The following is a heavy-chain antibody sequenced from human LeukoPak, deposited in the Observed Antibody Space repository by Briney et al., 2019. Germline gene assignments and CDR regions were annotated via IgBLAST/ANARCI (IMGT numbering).Heavy chain of an antibody. V-gene: IGHV3-9*01. CDR1: GFTFDDYA. CDR2: ISWNSGSI. D-gene: IGHD1-26*01. J-gene: IGHJ4*02. Sequence: GGSLRLSCAASGFTFDDYAMHWVRQAPGKGLEWVSGISWNSGSIGYADSVKGRFTISRDNSKNTLYLQMNSLRAEDTAVYYCAKGRVGATGVFDYWGQGTLVTVSS. CDR3: AKGRVGATGVFDY.